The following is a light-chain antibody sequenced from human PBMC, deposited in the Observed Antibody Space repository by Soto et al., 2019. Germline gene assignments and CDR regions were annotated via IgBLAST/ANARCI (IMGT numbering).Light chain of an antibody. CDR1: QTVSSSY. J-gene: IGKJ4*01. Sequence: EIVLTQSPGTLSLSPGEKASLSCRASQTVSSSYLAWYQQKPGQAPRLLIYGASSRAPGIPDRFSGSGSGTDFTLTISRLEPEDFAVFYCQQYGNSLTFGGGTKVEI. CDR2: GAS. V-gene: IGKV3-20*01. CDR3: QQYGNSLT.